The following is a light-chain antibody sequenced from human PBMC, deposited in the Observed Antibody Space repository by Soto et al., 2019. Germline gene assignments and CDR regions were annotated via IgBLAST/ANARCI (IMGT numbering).Light chain of an antibody. V-gene: IGLV2-14*01. CDR1: SSDVGDYNY. J-gene: IGLJ2*01. CDR3: SSYRTNSTRV. CDR2: EVS. Sequence: QSALTQPASVSGSPGQSITISCTGTSSDVGDYNYVSWYQQHPGKVPKLIIYEVSNRPSGISNRFSGSKSGNTASLTISWLQAEDEADYYCSSYRTNSTRVFGGGTKVNVL.